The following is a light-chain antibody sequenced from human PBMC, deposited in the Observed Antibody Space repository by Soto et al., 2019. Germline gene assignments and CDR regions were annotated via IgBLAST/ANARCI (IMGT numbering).Light chain of an antibody. V-gene: IGKV3D-20*02. CDR1: QSVSSSY. CDR2: DAS. CDR3: QQRSKWPIT. J-gene: IGKJ5*01. Sequence: EIVLTQSPGTLSLSPGERATLSCSSSQSVSSSYLAWYQQKPGQAPRLFIYDASNRATGIPARFSGSGSGTDFTLTISSLEPEDFAVYYCQQRSKWPITFGQGTRLEIK.